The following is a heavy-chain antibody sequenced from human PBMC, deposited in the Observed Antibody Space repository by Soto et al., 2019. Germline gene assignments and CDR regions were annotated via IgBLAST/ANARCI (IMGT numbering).Heavy chain of an antibody. CDR3: ARDLGVNWFDP. J-gene: IGHJ5*02. Sequence: SETLSLTCTVSGGSISSYYWSWIRQPPGKGLEWIGYIYYSGSTNYNPSLKSRVTISVDTSKNQFSLKLSSVTAADTAVYYCARDLGVNWFDPWGQGTLVTVSS. CDR1: GGSISSYY. CDR2: IYYSGST. V-gene: IGHV4-59*01.